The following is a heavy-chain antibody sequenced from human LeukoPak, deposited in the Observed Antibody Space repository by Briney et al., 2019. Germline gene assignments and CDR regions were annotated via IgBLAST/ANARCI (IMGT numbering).Heavy chain of an antibody. D-gene: IGHD3-10*01. CDR2: ISAYNGNT. Sequence: ASVKVSCKASGYTFTSYYMHWVRQAPGQGLEWMGWISAYNGNTNYAQKLQGRVTMTTDTSTSTAYMELRSLRSDDTAVYYCARFYYGSGSRNWFDPWGQGTLVTVSS. J-gene: IGHJ5*02. CDR1: GYTFTSYY. CDR3: ARFYYGSGSRNWFDP. V-gene: IGHV1-18*04.